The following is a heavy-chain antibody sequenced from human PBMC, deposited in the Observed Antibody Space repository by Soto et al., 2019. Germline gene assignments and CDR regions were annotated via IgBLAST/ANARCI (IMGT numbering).Heavy chain of an antibody. V-gene: IGHV4-34*01. J-gene: IGHJ5*02. CDR1: GGSFSGYY. Sequence: PSETLSLTCAVYGGSFSGYYWSWIRQPPGKGLEWIGEINHSGSTNYNPSLKSRVTISVDTSKNQFSLKLSSVTAADTAVYYCARKMPTMIVVVIQNWFDPWGQGTLVTVPQ. D-gene: IGHD3-22*01. CDR3: ARKMPTMIVVVIQNWFDP. CDR2: INHSGST.